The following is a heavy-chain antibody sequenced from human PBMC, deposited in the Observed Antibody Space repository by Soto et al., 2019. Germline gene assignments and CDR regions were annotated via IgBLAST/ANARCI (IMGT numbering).Heavy chain of an antibody. D-gene: IGHD2-15*01. CDR1: GGSISSYY. V-gene: IGHV4-59*01. Sequence: SETLPLTCTVSGGSISSYYWSWIRQPPGKGLEWIGYIYYSGSTNYNPPLKSRVTISVDTSKSQLSLKLSSVTAADTAVYYCARVRDCSGGTCYSWWFDPWGQGTLVTVSS. CDR2: IYYSGST. CDR3: ARVRDCSGGTCYSWWFDP. J-gene: IGHJ5*02.